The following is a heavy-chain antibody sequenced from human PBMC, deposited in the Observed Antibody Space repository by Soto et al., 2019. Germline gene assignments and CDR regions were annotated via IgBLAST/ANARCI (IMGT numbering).Heavy chain of an antibody. CDR3: ARGGVVAPYTFDY. Sequence: QVQLVQSGAEVKKPGSSVKVSCKASGGTFSSYAISWVRQAPGQGLEWMGGIIPIFGTANYAQKFQGRVTITADEATSKAYMELSSLKSEYTAVYYCARGGVVAPYTFDYWGQGTLVTVSS. CDR2: IIPIFGTA. V-gene: IGHV1-69*12. CDR1: GGTFSSYA. J-gene: IGHJ4*02. D-gene: IGHD2-15*01.